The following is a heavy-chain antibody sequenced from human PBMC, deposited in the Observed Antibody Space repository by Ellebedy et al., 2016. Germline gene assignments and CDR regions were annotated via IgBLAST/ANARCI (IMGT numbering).Heavy chain of an antibody. V-gene: IGHV7-4-1*02. CDR1: GYTFTTYD. J-gene: IGHJ4*02. CDR3: AHMTPNYSL. D-gene: IGHD3-10*01. CDR2: INTNTGKP. Sequence: ASVKVSCKASGYTFTTYDINWVRQAPGQGLEWMGWINTNTGKPTFAQGFTGRFVFSLDTSVNTAYLQINSLKVEDTAVYYCAHMTPNYSLWGQGTLVTVSS.